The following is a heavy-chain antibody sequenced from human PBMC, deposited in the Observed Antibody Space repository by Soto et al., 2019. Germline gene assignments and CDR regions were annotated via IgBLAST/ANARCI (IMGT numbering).Heavy chain of an antibody. Sequence: SQTLSLTCAISGDSVTSNTASWNWIRQSPSRGLEWLGRTYFRSKWYNDYAVSVKSRIIINPDTSNNQFSLQLNSVTPEDTAVYFCAKGDNLGPKTGYAFDPWGQGIMVTVSS. CDR2: TYFRSKWYN. J-gene: IGHJ5*02. CDR1: GDSVTSNTAS. V-gene: IGHV6-1*01. D-gene: IGHD5-12*01. CDR3: AKGDNLGPKTGYAFDP.